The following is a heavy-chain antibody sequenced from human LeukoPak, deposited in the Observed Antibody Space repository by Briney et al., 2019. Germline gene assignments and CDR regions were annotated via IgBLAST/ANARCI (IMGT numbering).Heavy chain of an antibody. Sequence: ASVKVSCKASGYTFTGYYMHWVRQAPGQGLEWMGWINPNSGGTNYAQKFQGRVTMTRDTSISTAYMELSRLRSDDTAVYYCAKDRHDVTTVLIDYWGQGTLVTVSS. CDR2: INPNSGGT. V-gene: IGHV1-2*02. CDR1: GYTFTGYY. CDR3: AKDRHDVTTVLIDY. D-gene: IGHD4-17*01. J-gene: IGHJ4*02.